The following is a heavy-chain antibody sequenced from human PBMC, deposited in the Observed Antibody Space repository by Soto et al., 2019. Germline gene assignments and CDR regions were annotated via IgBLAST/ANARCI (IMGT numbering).Heavy chain of an antibody. V-gene: IGHV4-39*01. D-gene: IGHD3-16*02. CDR2: IYMSGST. CDR1: GGSISSSSYY. CDR3: ARHAKTSETNYVWGRYRYPTLFDS. J-gene: IGHJ4*02. Sequence: QLQLQESGPGLVKPSETLSLTCTVSGGSISSSSYYWGWIRQPPGKGLEGVGSIYMSGSTYSNPSLKSRVTISANTSKNQFSLKPSSVTAADTDVYYSARHAKTSETNYVWGRYRYPTLFDSWGQGTLVTVSS.